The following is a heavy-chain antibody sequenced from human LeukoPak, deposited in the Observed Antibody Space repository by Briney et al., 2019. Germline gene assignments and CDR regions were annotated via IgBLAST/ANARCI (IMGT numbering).Heavy chain of an antibody. V-gene: IGHV3-74*01. D-gene: IGHD1-20*01. CDR2: INSDGSST. CDR3: ARESITGHYYFDY. CDR1: GFTFSSYW. Sequence: TGGSLRLSCAASGFTFSSYWMHWVRQAPGKGLVWVSRINSDGSSTSYADSVKGRFTISRDNAKNSLYMKMNSVRDEDTDVYYCARESITGHYYFDYWGQGTLVTVSS. J-gene: IGHJ4*02.